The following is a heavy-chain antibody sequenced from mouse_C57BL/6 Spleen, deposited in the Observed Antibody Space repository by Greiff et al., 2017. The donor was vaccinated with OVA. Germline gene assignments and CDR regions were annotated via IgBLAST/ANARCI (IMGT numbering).Heavy chain of an antibody. J-gene: IGHJ2*01. CDR3: ARQGTGSYFDY. Sequence: DVHLVESGGDLVKPGGSLKLSCAASGFTFSSYGMSWVRQTPDKRLEWVATISSGGSYTYYPDSVKGRFTISRDNAKNTLYLQMSSLKSEDTAMYYCARQGTGSYFDYWGQGTTLTVSS. D-gene: IGHD4-1*01. CDR2: ISSGGSYT. V-gene: IGHV5-6*01. CDR1: GFTFSSYG.